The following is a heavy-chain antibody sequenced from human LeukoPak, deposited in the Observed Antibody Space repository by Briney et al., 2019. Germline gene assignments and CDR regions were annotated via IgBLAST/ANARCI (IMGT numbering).Heavy chain of an antibody. CDR1: GFTFSSYG. J-gene: IGHJ4*02. CDR3: ARVPVRDGYNFGYYFDY. Sequence: PGRSLRLSCAASGFTFSSYGMHWVRQAPGKGLEWVAVISYDGSNKYYADSVKGRFTISRDNSKNTLYLQMNSLRAEDTAVYYCARVPVRDGYNFGYYFDYWGQGTLVTVSS. CDR2: ISYDGSNK. D-gene: IGHD5-24*01. V-gene: IGHV3-30*03.